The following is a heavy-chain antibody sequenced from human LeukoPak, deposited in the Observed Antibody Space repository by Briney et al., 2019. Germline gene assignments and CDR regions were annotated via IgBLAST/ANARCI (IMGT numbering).Heavy chain of an antibody. Sequence: ASVKVSCKASGYTFSIYGISWVRQAPGQGLEWMGWISADNGNTNYVQKFQGRVTMTTDTSTSTAYMELRSLRSDDTAVYYCARALYHTFDYWGQGTLVTVSS. V-gene: IGHV1-18*01. CDR1: GYTFSIYG. CDR2: ISADNGNT. CDR3: ARALYHTFDY. J-gene: IGHJ4*02. D-gene: IGHD2-2*01.